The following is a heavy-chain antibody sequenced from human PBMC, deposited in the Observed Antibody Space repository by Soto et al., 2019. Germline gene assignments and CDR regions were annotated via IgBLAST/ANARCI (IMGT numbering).Heavy chain of an antibody. CDR3: ARGVGLYSGYDY. V-gene: IGHV1-18*01. Sequence: GASVKVSCKTSGYTFSNYGINWVRQAPGQGLEWMGWISAYNGNTNFAQKLQGRVSLTTDTSSTTAYMELSSLRFEDTAVYYCARGVGLYSGYDYWGQGTLVTVSS. D-gene: IGHD5-12*01. CDR1: GYTFSNYG. CDR2: ISAYNGNT. J-gene: IGHJ4*02.